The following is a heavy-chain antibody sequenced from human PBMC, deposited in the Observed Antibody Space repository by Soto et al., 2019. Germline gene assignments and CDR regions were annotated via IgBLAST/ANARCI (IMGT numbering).Heavy chain of an antibody. Sequence: GASVKVSCKASGGTFSSYAISWVRQAPGQGLEWMGGIIPIFGTANYAQKFQGRVTITADESANTAYMELSSLSSEDTAVYYCATPQDYDGCLDSWGQGTPVTVSS. CDR1: GGTFSSYA. V-gene: IGHV1-69*13. CDR2: IIPIFGTA. D-gene: IGHD3-22*01. CDR3: ATPQDYDGCLDS. J-gene: IGHJ4*02.